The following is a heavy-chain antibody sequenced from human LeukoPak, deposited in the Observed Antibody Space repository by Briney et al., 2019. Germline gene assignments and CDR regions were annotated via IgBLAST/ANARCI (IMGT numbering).Heavy chain of an antibody. Sequence: GGSLRLSCAVSGFTFSGFWMSWSRQAPGKGLEWVASINSDGSEGYYADVVKGRFTISRDNAKNSLYLQINSLRAEDTAVYYCARSSYSSSSSVWGXGXMVTVSS. D-gene: IGHD6-6*01. CDR3: ARSSYSSSSSV. V-gene: IGHV3-7*03. CDR1: GFTFSGFW. J-gene: IGHJ3*01. CDR2: INSDGSEG.